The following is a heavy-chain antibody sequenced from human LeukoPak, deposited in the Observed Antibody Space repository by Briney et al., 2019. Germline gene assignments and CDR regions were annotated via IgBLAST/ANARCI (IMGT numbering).Heavy chain of an antibody. J-gene: IGHJ2*01. Sequence: PGGSLRLSCAASGFTFSSYAMHWVRQAPGKGLEYVSAISSNGGSTYYANSVKGRFTISRDNAKNSLYLQMNSLRAEDTAVYYCARVKRAVSGPFDLWGRGTLVAVSS. CDR3: ARVKRAVSGPFDL. D-gene: IGHD6-19*01. V-gene: IGHV3-64*01. CDR1: GFTFSSYA. CDR2: ISSNGGST.